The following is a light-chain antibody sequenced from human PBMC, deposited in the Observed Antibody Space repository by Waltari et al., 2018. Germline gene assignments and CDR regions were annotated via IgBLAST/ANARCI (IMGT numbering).Light chain of an antibody. V-gene: IGKV3-20*01. CDR1: QSISSNY. CDR2: GAS. CDR3: LQYGSSPWT. Sequence: EIVLTQSPGTLSLSPGERVTLSCRASQSISSNYLAWYQQKPGQAPSLLLYGASKRATGIPNRFSVSGYGTAFSLTVSRLEPEDFAVYSCLQYGSSPWTFGRGTKVEIK. J-gene: IGKJ1*01.